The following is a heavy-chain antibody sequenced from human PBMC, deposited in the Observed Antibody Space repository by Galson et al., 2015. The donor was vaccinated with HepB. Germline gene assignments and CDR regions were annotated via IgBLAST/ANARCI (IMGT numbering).Heavy chain of an antibody. CDR2: ISSTGKYT. J-gene: IGHJ2*01. CDR3: VRPRGEGAGDYQNWHFDL. CDR1: GFSFSYFP. Sequence: SLRLSCAASGFSFSYFPMHWVRQAPGKGLDWVAVISSTGKYTNYADSGKGRFTISRDNSKNALYLQMNSLRVEDTALYYCVRPRGEGAGDYQNWHFDLWGRGTLVTVSS. V-gene: IGHV3-30*14. D-gene: IGHD4-17*01.